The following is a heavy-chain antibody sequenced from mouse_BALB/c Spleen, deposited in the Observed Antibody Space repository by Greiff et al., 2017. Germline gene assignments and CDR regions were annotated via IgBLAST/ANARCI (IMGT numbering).Heavy chain of an antibody. D-gene: IGHD2-1*01. J-gene: IGHJ1*01. CDR3: ARDHPYGNYEYFDV. CDR2: INSNGGST. Sequence: EVHLVESGGGLVQPGGSLKLSCAASGFTFSSYGMSWVRQTPDKRLELVATINSNGGSTYYPDSVKGRFTISRDNAKNTLYLQMSSLKSEDTAMYYCARDHPYGNYEYFDVWGAGTTVTVSS. CDR1: GFTFSSYG. V-gene: IGHV5-6-3*01.